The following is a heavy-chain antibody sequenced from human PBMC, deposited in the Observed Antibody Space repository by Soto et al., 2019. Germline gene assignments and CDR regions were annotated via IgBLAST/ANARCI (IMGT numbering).Heavy chain of an antibody. CDR2: IYYSGST. V-gene: IGHV4-39*01. J-gene: IGHJ5*02. Sequence: SETLSLTCTVSGGSISSSSYYWGWIRQPPGKGLEWIGSIYYSGSTYYNLSLKSRVTISVDTSKNQFSLKLSSVTAADTAVYYCARRGSSFSRAWFDPWGQGTLVTVSS. CDR3: ARRGSSFSRAWFDP. D-gene: IGHD6-13*01. CDR1: GGSISSSSYY.